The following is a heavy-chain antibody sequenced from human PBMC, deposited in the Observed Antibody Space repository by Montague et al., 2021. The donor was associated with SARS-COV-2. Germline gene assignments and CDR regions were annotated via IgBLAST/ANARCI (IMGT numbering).Heavy chain of an antibody. CDR2: IYYSGST. Sequence: TLSLTCTVSGGSISNGGYYWSWIRQHPGKGLEWIGYIYYSGSTYYNPPLKSRVTISVDTSKNQFSLKLSSVTAADTAVYYCASTYGGNLGYYYYMDVWGKGTTVTVSS. CDR3: ASTYGGNLGYYYYMDV. J-gene: IGHJ6*03. V-gene: IGHV4-31*03. D-gene: IGHD4-23*01. CDR1: GGSISNGGYY.